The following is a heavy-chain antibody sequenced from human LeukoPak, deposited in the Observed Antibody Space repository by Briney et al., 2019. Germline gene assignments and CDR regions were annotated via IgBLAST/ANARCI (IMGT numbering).Heavy chain of an antibody. Sequence: ASVKVSCKASGGTFSSYAISWVRQAPGQGLEWMGGIIPICGTANYAQKFQGRVTITADESTSTAYMELSSLRSEDTAVYYCAGGLGYCSSTSCYGAPTFDYWGQGTLVTVSS. CDR1: GGTFSSYA. V-gene: IGHV1-69*13. CDR2: IIPICGTA. J-gene: IGHJ4*02. D-gene: IGHD2-2*01. CDR3: AGGLGYCSSTSCYGAPTFDY.